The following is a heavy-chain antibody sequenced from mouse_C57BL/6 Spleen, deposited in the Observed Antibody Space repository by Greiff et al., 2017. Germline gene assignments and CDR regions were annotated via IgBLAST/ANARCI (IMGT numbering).Heavy chain of an antibody. V-gene: IGHV1-58*01. Sequence: EVQLQQSGAELVRPGSSVKMSCKTSGYTFTSYGINWVKQRPGQGLEWIGYIYIGNGYTEYNEKFKGKATLTSDTSSSTAYMQLSSLTSEDSAIYYCARRSTGRGGGGDYFDYWGQGTTLTVSS. CDR3: ARRSTGRGGGGDYFDY. D-gene: IGHD3-1*01. CDR2: IYIGNGYT. CDR1: GYTFTSYG. J-gene: IGHJ2*01.